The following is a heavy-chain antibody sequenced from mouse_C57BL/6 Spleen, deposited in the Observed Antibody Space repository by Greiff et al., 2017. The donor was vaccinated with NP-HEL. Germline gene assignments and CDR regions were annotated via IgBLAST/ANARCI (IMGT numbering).Heavy chain of an antibody. Sequence: VKLMESGPELVKPGASVKISCKASGYAFSSSWMNWVKQRPGKGLEWIGRIYPGDGDTNYNGKFKGKATLTADKSSSTAYMQLSSLTSEDSAVYCCARRVADAMDYWGQGTSVTVSS. V-gene: IGHV1-82*01. CDR3: ARRVADAMDY. D-gene: IGHD1-1*02. CDR1: GYAFSSSW. J-gene: IGHJ4*01. CDR2: IYPGDGDT.